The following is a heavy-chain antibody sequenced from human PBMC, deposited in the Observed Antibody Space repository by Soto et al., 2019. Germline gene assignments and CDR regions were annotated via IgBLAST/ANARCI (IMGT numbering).Heavy chain of an antibody. CDR3: ARSNCGWSSSHQFDY. Sequence: GGSLRLSCAASGFTFSSYAVSWVRQAPGKWLEWVSGVSSSGASTYYADSVKGRFTISRDNSKNTVYLQMNSLRADDTAVYYCARSNCGWSSSHQFDYWGQGTLVTVSS. CDR2: VSSSGAST. V-gene: IGHV3-23*01. CDR1: GFTFSSYA. J-gene: IGHJ4*02. D-gene: IGHD6-19*01.